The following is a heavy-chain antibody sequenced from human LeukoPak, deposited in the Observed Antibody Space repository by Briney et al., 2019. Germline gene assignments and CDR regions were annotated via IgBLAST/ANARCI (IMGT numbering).Heavy chain of an antibody. J-gene: IGHJ4*02. D-gene: IGHD2-2*01. V-gene: IGHV3-23*01. CDR3: AKAHCSSTSCSRADN. CDR1: GFTFSSYS. CDR2: IDGSGGTT. Sequence: PGGSLRLSCAASGFTFSSYSMNWVRQAPGKGLEWVSAIDGSGGTTFYADSVKGRVTISRVQSTNTVYLQMNSLGADDTAVYYCAKAHCSSTSCSRADNWGQGTLVTVSS.